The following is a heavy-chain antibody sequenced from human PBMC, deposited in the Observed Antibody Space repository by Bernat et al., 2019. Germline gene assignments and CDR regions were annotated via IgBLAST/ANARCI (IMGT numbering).Heavy chain of an antibody. CDR1: GFTFSSFG. D-gene: IGHD3-22*01. CDR3: ARDRGTEVVFGKGGAFDI. V-gene: IGHV3-33*01. J-gene: IGHJ3*02. Sequence: QVQLVESGGGVVQPGRSLRLSCAASGFTFSSFGMHWVRQAPGKGLEWLAVIWYDGSNQYYADSVKGQFTISRDNSKNKLYLQMNSLRAEDTAVYYCARDRGTEVVFGKGGAFDIWGQGTTVTVSS. CDR2: IWYDGSNQ.